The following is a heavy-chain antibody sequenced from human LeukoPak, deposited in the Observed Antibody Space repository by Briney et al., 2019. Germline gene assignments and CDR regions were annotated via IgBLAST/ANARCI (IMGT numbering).Heavy chain of an antibody. J-gene: IGHJ4*02. CDR2: IYYSGST. Sequence: SETLSLTCTVSGGSISTSSHYWGWIRQPPGKGLEWIGTIYYSGSTYYNPSLKSRGTIPVDTAKNQFSLRLTSVTATDTAVYYCARTSPTIGIAGATYNIWGQGTLVTVSS. D-gene: IGHD1-26*01. CDR1: GGSISTSSHY. CDR3: ARTSPTIGIAGATYNI. V-gene: IGHV4-39*01.